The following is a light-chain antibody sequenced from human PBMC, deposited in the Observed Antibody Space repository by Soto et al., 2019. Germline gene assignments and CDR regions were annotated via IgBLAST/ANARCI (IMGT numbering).Light chain of an antibody. CDR1: QSISSW. V-gene: IGKV1-5*03. Sequence: DIQMTQSPSTLSASVGDRVTITCRASQSISSWLAWYQQKPGKAPKLLIYKASSLESGVPSRFSGSGSGTEFTLTISSLQPDDFATDYCQQYNSHHPWTFGQGTKVEIK. CDR2: KAS. J-gene: IGKJ1*01. CDR3: QQYNSHHPWT.